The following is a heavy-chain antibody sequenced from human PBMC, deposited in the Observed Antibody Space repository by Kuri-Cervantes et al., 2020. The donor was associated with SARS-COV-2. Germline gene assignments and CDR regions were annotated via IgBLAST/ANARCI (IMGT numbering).Heavy chain of an antibody. CDR3: ARHTQGDN. V-gene: IGHV3-74*01. CDR2: INSDGSTT. Sequence: GESLKISCAASGFTFSSYSMHWVRQAPGKGLVWVLRINSDGSTTNYADSVKGRFTISRGNAKNMLYLQMNSLRAEDTAVYYCARHTQGDNWGQGTLVTVYS. J-gene: IGHJ4*02. CDR1: GFTFSSYS.